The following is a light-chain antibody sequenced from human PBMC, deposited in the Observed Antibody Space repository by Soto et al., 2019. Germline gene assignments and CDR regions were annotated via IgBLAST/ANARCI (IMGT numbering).Light chain of an antibody. J-gene: IGKJ4*01. CDR2: ATS. Sequence: DVQMTQSPSSLSAFVGDRVTITCRASQGIAPYFAWFQQKPGKVPKLLIYATSTLQSGVPSRFSGSGSGTDFTLTISSLQPEDVGTYYCQKYNSAPLTFGGGNKVEIK. V-gene: IGKV1-27*01. CDR3: QKYNSAPLT. CDR1: QGIAPY.